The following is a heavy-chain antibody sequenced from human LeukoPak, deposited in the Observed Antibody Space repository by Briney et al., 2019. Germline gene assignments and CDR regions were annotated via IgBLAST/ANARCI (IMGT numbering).Heavy chain of an antibody. D-gene: IGHD4-23*01. CDR3: AKCVSGGGWQEGYFDS. CDR1: GFTFSNYA. J-gene: IGHJ4*02. V-gene: IGHV3-23*01. Sequence: QPGGSLRLSCAASGFTFSNYAMTWVHQAPGKGLEWVSAISNHDRGGSTYYADSVKGRFTISRDNSQNTFFLHTHSLRAEDTAVYYCAKCVSGGGWQEGYFDSWGQGTLVTVSS. CDR2: ISNHDRGGST.